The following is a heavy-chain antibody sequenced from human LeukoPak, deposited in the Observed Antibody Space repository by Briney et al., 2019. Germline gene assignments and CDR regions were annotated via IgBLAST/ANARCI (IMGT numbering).Heavy chain of an antibody. Sequence: GGSLRLSCAASGFTVSSNYMSWVRQAPGKGLEWVSVIFSGGTTYYADSVKGRFTISRDNSKNSLYLQMNSLRAEDTAVYYCAREGNYYDMDVWGQGTTVTVSS. V-gene: IGHV3-53*01. CDR1: GFTVSSNY. CDR2: IFSGGTT. CDR3: AREGNYYDMDV. J-gene: IGHJ6*02.